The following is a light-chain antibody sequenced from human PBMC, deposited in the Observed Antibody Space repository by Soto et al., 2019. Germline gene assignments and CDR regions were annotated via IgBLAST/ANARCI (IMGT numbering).Light chain of an antibody. CDR3: QQYGRSPT. Sequence: EIVVTQSPGTLSLSPVEGATLSCMASQSVSSSYLAWYQQKPGQAPRLLIYGASNRATGIPDRFSGSGSGTDFTLTISRLEPEDFAVYYCQQYGRSPTFGQGTKVDIK. J-gene: IGKJ1*01. CDR2: GAS. V-gene: IGKV3-20*01. CDR1: QSVSSSY.